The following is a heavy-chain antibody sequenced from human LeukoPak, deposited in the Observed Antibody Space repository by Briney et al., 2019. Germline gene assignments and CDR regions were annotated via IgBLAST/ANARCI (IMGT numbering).Heavy chain of an antibody. Sequence: GTLSLTCAVSGGSISSNHWWSWVRQAPGKGLEWVSLIYSGGSTYYADSVKGRFTISRHDSKNTLYLQMNNLRTDDTAVYFCASRDARWGQGALVTVSS. CDR3: ASRDAR. CDR1: GGSISSNH. J-gene: IGHJ4*02. V-gene: IGHV3-53*04. CDR2: IYSGGST. D-gene: IGHD6-6*01.